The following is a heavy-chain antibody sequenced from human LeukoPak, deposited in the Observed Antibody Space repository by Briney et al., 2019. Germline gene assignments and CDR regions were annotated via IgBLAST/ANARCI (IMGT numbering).Heavy chain of an antibody. Sequence: SVKVSCKASGGTFSSYAISWVRQAPGQGLEWMGRIIPIFGTANYAQKFQGRVTITTDESTSTAYMELSSLRTEDTAVYYFTRGEMATKGPPDYWGEGTLVTVSS. J-gene: IGHJ4*02. CDR3: TRGEMATKGPPDY. V-gene: IGHV1-69*05. D-gene: IGHD5-24*01. CDR1: GGTFSSYA. CDR2: IIPIFGTA.